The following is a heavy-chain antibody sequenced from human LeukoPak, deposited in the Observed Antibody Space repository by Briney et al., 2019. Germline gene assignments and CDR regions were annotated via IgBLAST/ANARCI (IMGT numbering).Heavy chain of an antibody. CDR2: IFRRGAT. Sequence: SETLSLTCTVSGYSISSSYYWGWIRQPPGKGLEWIGYIFRRGATFYNPSLKNRLAISLATSKKQFSLNLTSVTAADTAVYYCARTFSIFGAAHGAFDLWGQGTMVTVSS. D-gene: IGHD3-3*01. V-gene: IGHV4-38-2*02. CDR1: GYSISSSYY. J-gene: IGHJ3*01. CDR3: ARTFSIFGAAHGAFDL.